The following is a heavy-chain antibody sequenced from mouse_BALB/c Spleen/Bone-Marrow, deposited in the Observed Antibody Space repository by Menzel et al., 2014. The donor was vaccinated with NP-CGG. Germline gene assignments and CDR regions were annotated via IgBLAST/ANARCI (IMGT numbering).Heavy chain of an antibody. CDR2: IWAGGST. CDR3: ARDRNSLLRLRYFDF. J-gene: IGHJ2*01. CDR1: GFSLTNYG. V-gene: IGHV2-9*02. Sequence: VQLVESGPGLVASSQSLSITCTVSGFSLTNYGLHWVRQPPGKGLEWLGVIWAGGSTNYNSALMSRLSISKDNSKSQVFLKMHSLQTDDTAMYYCARDRNSLLRLRYFDFWGQGTTLTVSS. D-gene: IGHD1-2*01.